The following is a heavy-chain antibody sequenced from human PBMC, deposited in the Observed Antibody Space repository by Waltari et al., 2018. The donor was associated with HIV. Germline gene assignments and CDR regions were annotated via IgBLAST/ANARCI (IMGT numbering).Heavy chain of an antibody. CDR2: ISAGGTK. CDR1: GFTLSNYE. V-gene: IGHV3-48*03. CDR3: AKAVGDTSGRYWGGDV. D-gene: IGHD6-19*01. J-gene: IGHJ6*02. Sequence: EVQLVESGGGLVQPGGSLRLSCAGYGFTLSNYEMTWVRQAPGKGLEWISYISAGGTKYYADSVKGRFSISRDNAKNSLYLQMNSLRAEDTAVYYCAKAVGDTSGRYWGGDVWGQGTTVTVSS.